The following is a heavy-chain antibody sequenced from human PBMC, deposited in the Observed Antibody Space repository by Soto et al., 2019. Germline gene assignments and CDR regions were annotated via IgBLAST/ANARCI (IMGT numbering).Heavy chain of an antibody. CDR2: IDWDDDK. D-gene: IGHD6-13*01. Sequence: SGPTLVNPTQTLTLTCTFSGFSLSTSGMCVSWIRQPPGKALEWLALIDWDDDKYYSTSLKTRLTISKDTSKNQVVLTMTNMDPVDTATYYCARTPRKALIAAAGPGYYYYYGMDVWGQGTTVTASS. CDR1: GFSLSTSGMC. J-gene: IGHJ6*02. CDR3: ARTPRKALIAAAGPGYYYYYGMDV. V-gene: IGHV2-70*01.